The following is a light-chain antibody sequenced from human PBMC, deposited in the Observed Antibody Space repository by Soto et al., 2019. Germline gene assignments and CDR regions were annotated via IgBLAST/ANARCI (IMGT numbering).Light chain of an antibody. J-gene: IGKJ5*01. CDR1: QSVSSY. Sequence: EVVLTQSPATLSLSPGERATLSCRASQSVSSYLAWYQHKPGQALRLLIYDVSIRATGVPVRFSGSGSGTDFTLTISSLEPEDFAVYSCQQRSNWITFGQGTRLEIE. CDR2: DVS. V-gene: IGKV3-11*01. CDR3: QQRSNWIT.